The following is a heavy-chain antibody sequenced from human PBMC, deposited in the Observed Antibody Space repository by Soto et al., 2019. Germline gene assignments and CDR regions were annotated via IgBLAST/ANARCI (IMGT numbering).Heavy chain of an antibody. CDR1: GFTFSSYA. CDR2: ISYDGSNK. V-gene: IGHV3-30-3*01. Sequence: GGSLRLSCAASGFTFSSYAMHWVRQAPGKGLEWVAVISYDGSNKYYADSVKGRFTISRDNSKNTLYLQMNSLRAEDTAVYYCARDVYGGVYYYYYGMDVWGQGTTVTVSS. D-gene: IGHD4-17*01. J-gene: IGHJ6*02. CDR3: ARDVYGGVYYYYYGMDV.